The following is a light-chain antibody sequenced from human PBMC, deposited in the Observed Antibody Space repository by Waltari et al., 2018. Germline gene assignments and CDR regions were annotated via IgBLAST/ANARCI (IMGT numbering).Light chain of an antibody. V-gene: IGLV2-23*02. CDR2: AVS. J-gene: IGLJ2*01. Sequence: QSDLTQPASVSGSPGQSITISCTGNTSDVGNYKRVSWYQQHPGKAPKLMIYAVSKRPSGVSDRFSGSKSGDMASLTISGLQPEDEAEYFCSSYAGSSKGVFGGGTKVTVL. CDR3: SSYAGSSKGV. CDR1: TSDVGNYKR.